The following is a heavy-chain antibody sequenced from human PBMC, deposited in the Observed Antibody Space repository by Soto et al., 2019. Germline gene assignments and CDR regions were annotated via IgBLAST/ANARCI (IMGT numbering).Heavy chain of an antibody. J-gene: IGHJ5*02. CDR3: ARSFDMVRGQFDP. V-gene: IGHV1-69*06. CDR2: IIPIFGTA. D-gene: IGHD3-10*01. Sequence: SVNVSCKASVGTFSGYAISLVRQAPGQGLEWMGGIIPIFGTANYAQKFQGRVTITADKSTSTAYMEMSSLRSEDTAVYYCARSFDMVRGQFDPWGQGTLVTVSS. CDR1: VGTFSGYA.